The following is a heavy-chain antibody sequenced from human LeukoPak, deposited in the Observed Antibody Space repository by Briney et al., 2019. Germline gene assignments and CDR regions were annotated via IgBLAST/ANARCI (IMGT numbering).Heavy chain of an antibody. J-gene: IGHJ4*02. Sequence: SQTLSLTCTVSGGSTSSGSYYWSWIRQPAGKGLEWIGRIYTSGSTNYNPSLKNRVTISVDTSKNQFSLRLSSVTAADTAFYFCARPQLGSSAGYVDYWGQGILVTVSS. CDR1: GGSTSSGSYY. V-gene: IGHV4-61*02. CDR3: ARPQLGSSAGYVDY. D-gene: IGHD3-9*01. CDR2: IYTSGST.